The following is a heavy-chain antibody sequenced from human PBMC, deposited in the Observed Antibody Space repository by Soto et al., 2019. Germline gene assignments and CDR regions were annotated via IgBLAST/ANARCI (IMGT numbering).Heavy chain of an antibody. CDR1: GFSLGTYGVG. CDR2: IYWDDDK. D-gene: IGHD1-26*01. J-gene: IGHJ2*01. CDR3: AHRRGGIVDWYFDL. V-gene: IGHV2-5*02. Sequence: QITLNESGPTLVKPTQTLTLTCTFSGFSLGTYGVGVGWIRQPPGKALEWLALIYWDDDKRYSPSLKSRLTIAKDTSKTQLFLTLTNKAPVETATYSRAHRRGGIVDWYFDLLGRGTRVIVSS.